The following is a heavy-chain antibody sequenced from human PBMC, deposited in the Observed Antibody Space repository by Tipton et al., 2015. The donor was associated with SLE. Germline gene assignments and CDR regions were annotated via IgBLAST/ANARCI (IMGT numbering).Heavy chain of an antibody. CDR3: AREGYGSGSGGWFDP. CDR2: TYSGGST. D-gene: IGHD3-10*01. J-gene: IGHJ5*02. V-gene: IGHV3-53*01. Sequence: SLRLSCAASGFTVSSNYMSWVRQAPGKGLEWVSVTYSGGSTYYADSVKGRFTISRDNSKNTLYLQMNSLRAEDTAVYYCAREGYGSGSGGWFDPWGQGTLVTVSS. CDR1: GFTVSSNY.